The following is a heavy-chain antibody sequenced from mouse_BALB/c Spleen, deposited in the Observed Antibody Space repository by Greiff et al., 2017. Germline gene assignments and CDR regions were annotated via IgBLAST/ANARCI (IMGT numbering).Heavy chain of an antibody. CDR3: GGSGADWRWFAY. D-gene: IGHD3-1*01. J-gene: IGHJ3*01. Sequence: VQLQQSGAELVKPGASVKFSCTASGFNIKDTYMHWVKQRPEQGLEWIGRIDPANGNTKYDPKFQGKATITADTSSNTAYLQLSSLTSEDTAVYYCGGSGADWRWFAYWGEGTMVTVSA. CDR1: GFNIKDTY. CDR2: IDPANGNT. V-gene: IGHV14-3*02.